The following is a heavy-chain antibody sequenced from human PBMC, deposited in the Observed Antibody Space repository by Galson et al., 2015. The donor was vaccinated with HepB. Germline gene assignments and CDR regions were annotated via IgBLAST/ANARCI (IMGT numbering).Heavy chain of an antibody. CDR2: IYSGGST. V-gene: IGHV3-53*01. J-gene: IGHJ4*02. D-gene: IGHD6-19*01. Sequence: SLRLSCAASGFTVSSNYMSWVRQAPGKGLEWVSVIYSGGSTYYADSVRGRFTISRDNAKNSLYLQMNSLRAEDTAVYYCARVQYRVAGTGFDYWGQGTLVTVSS. CDR1: GFTVSSNY. CDR3: ARVQYRVAGTGFDY.